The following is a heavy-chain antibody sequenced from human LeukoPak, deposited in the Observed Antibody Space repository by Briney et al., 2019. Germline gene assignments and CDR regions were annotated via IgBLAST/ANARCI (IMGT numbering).Heavy chain of an antibody. CDR1: GGTFSSYA. Sequence: SVKVSCKASGGTFSSYAISWVRQAPGQGLEWMGGIIPTFGTANYAQKFQGRVTITADESTSTAYMELSSLRSEDTAVYYCARSGISYSSSWYRYYYGMDVWGKGTTVTVSS. CDR2: IIPTFGTA. D-gene: IGHD6-13*01. CDR3: ARSGISYSSSWYRYYYGMDV. V-gene: IGHV1-69*01. J-gene: IGHJ6*04.